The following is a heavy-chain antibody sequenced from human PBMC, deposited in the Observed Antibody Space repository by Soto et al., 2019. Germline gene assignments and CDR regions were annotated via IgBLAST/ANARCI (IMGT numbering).Heavy chain of an antibody. CDR3: ASPKIAFYNWFDP. CDR1: GGSISSSSYY. J-gene: IGHJ5*02. Sequence: PSETLSLTCTVSGGSISSSSYYWGWIRQPPGKEMEWIGSINYNGSTYYNQYLKKRVTISVDTSKKQYTMKQSYVTAADTAVYYCASPKIAFYNWFDPWGQG. V-gene: IGHV4-39*01. D-gene: IGHD3-3*02. CDR2: INYNGST.